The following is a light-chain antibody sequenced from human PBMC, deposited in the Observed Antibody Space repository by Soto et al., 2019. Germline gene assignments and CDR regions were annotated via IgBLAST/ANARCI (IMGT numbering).Light chain of an antibody. CDR1: SSDVGGYNY. CDR2: EVS. Sequence: QSVLTQPPSASGSPGQSVTISCTGTSSDVGGYNYVSWYQQHPGKAPKLMIYEVSKRPSGVPDRFSGSKSGNTASLTVSGLQAEDEADYCCSSYAGSNNFVFGTGTMSPS. CDR3: SSYAGSNNFV. J-gene: IGLJ1*01. V-gene: IGLV2-8*01.